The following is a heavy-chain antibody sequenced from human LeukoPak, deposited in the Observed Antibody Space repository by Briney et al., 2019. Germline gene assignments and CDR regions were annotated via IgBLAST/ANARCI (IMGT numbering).Heavy chain of an antibody. CDR3: ARDLVGSGLDY. CDR1: GFTFSRYE. V-gene: IGHV4-59*01. Sequence: GSLRLSCAASGFTFSRYEMNWVRQAPGKGLEWIGYIFYSGSTNYNPSLKSRVTISVDTSKNQFSLKVSSVTAADTAVYYCARDLVGSGLDYWGQGTLVTVSS. D-gene: IGHD2-15*01. CDR2: IFYSGST. J-gene: IGHJ4*02.